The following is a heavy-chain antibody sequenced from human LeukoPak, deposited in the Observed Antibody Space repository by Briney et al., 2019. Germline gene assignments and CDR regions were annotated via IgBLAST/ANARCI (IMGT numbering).Heavy chain of an antibody. CDR2: INHSGST. J-gene: IGHJ4*02. CDR1: GASFSGYY. D-gene: IGHD3-10*01. Sequence: SETLSLTCAVYGASFSGYYWSWIRQPPGKGLEWLGEINHSGSTNYNPSLKSRVTISVDTSKNRFSLKLSSVTAADTAVYYCARGNILLWFGELSIRGVHFDYWGQGTLVTVSS. V-gene: IGHV4-34*01. CDR3: ARGNILLWFGELSIRGVHFDY.